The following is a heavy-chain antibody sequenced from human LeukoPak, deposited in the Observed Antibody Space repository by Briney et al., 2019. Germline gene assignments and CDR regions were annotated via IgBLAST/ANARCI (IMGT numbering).Heavy chain of an antibody. V-gene: IGHV4-30-4*08. CDR3: ARGFLVVVPAAIRADHPIDY. J-gene: IGHJ4*02. CDR1: GGSISSGDYY. CDR2: IYYSGST. D-gene: IGHD2-2*02. Sequence: PSETLSLTCTVSGGSISSGDYYWSWIRQPPGKGLEWIGYIYYSGSTYYNPSLQSRVTISVATSKNQFSLKLSSVSAADTAVYYCARGFLVVVPAAIRADHPIDYWGQGTLVTVSS.